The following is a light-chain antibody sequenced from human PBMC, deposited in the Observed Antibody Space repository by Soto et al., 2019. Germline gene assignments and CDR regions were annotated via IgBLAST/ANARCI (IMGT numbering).Light chain of an antibody. V-gene: IGLV1-44*01. J-gene: IGLJ1*01. Sequence: QLVLTQPPSASGAPGQRVIVSCSGGRSNVGSNSVNWYQHLPGSAPKLLIFSNNQWPSGVPDRLSGSKSGTSASLAIGGFQSDDEDDYYCAAWDDSLSAYVFGSGTKLTVL. CDR1: RSNVGSNS. CDR3: AAWDDSLSAYV. CDR2: SNN.